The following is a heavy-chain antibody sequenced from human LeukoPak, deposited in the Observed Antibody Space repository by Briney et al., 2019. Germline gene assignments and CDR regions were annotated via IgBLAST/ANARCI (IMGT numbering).Heavy chain of an antibody. D-gene: IGHD3-22*01. CDR2: INGGNGNT. Sequence: GASVKVSCKPSGYTFTSYGMHWVRQAPGQSLEWMGWINGGNGNTKYSEKFQGRVTIIRDTSASTAYMELSSLRSGDTAVYYCARVPLHDDSGHYYPHWGQGTLVTVSS. CDR1: GYTFTSYG. J-gene: IGHJ1*01. V-gene: IGHV1-3*01. CDR3: ARVPLHDDSGHYYPH.